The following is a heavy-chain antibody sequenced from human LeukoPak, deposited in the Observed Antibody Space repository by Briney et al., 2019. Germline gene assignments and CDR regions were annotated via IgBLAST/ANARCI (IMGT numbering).Heavy chain of an antibody. CDR1: GYSFTNYG. V-gene: IGHV1-18*01. CDR2: ISAYNGNT. D-gene: IGHD2-2*01. CDR3: ARDVEAAFCTTSTCYDLVFDY. J-gene: IGHJ4*02. Sequence: GASVKVSCKASGYSFTNYGISWVRQAPGQGREWMGWISAYNGNTNYAQKFQGRVTMTTDTSTSTAYMYLTSLGSDDTAVYYCARDVEAAFCTTSTCYDLVFDYWGQGTLVTVSS.